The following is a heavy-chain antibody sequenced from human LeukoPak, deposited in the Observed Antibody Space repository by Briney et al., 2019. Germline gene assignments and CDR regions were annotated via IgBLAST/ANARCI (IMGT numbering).Heavy chain of an antibody. CDR1: GFTFNNSW. Sequence: PGGSLRLSCAGSGFTFNNSWMHWFRQAPGKGLVWVSRINSDGTRSYADSVKGRFTISRDNAKNTLFLQMNSLRVEDTAVYFCASPRSGDRGGYHDPCDIWGQGTMVTVSS. D-gene: IGHD3-22*01. CDR2: INSDGTR. CDR3: ASPRSGDRGGYHDPCDI. V-gene: IGHV3-74*01. J-gene: IGHJ3*02.